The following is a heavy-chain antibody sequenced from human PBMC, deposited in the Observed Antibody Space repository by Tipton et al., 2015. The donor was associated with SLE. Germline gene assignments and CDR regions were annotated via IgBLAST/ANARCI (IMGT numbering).Heavy chain of an antibody. D-gene: IGHD3-3*01. CDR1: GFTFSDYY. Sequence: SLRLSCAASGFTFSDYYMSWIRQAPGKGLEGVSYISSSGRTIYYADSVKGRFTISRDNAKNSPYLQMNSLRAEDTAVYYCARSRDDFWSGYRYYYYGMDVRGQGTTVTVSS. CDR2: ISSSGRTI. V-gene: IGHV3-11*04. J-gene: IGHJ6*02. CDR3: ARSRDDFWSGYRYYYYGMDV.